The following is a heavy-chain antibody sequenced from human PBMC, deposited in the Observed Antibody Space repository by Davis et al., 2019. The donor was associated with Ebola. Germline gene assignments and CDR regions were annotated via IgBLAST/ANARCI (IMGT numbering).Heavy chain of an antibody. CDR2: IYHSGST. J-gene: IGHJ4*02. V-gene: IGHV4-4*02. Sequence: SETLSLTFAVPGGSISSNNWWSWVRQPPGKGLEWIGEIYHSGSTNYNPSLKSRVTISVDKSKNQFSLKLSSVTAADTAVYYCARERGYTVTQGRFDYWGQGTLVTVSS. CDR1: GGSISSNNW. D-gene: IGHD4-17*01. CDR3: ARERGYTVTQGRFDY.